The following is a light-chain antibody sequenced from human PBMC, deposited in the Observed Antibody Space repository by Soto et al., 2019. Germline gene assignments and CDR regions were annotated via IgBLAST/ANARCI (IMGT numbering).Light chain of an antibody. CDR3: QQYNKWPRT. CDR1: QSVSSN. V-gene: IGKV3-15*01. Sequence: IVMTQSPATLSVSPGERATLSCRASQSVSSNLAWYQQKPGQAPRLLIYGASTRATGIPARYSGSGSGTEFNFTISSLQSEDFAVYYCQQYNKWPRTFGQGTKVDI. CDR2: GAS. J-gene: IGKJ1*01.